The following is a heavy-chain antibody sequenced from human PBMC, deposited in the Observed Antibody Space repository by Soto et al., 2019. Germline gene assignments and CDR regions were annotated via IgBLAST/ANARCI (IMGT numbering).Heavy chain of an antibody. V-gene: IGHV1-18*01. D-gene: IGHD2-15*01. J-gene: IGHJ6*02. CDR1: GYSFTTYG. Sequence: QVPLVQSGAEVKKPGASVKVSCKASGYSFTTYGIAWVRQAPGQGLEWMGWISTYNGDTDYAQNLQGRVIMTTDTSTTTAYMELRSLRSDDTAVYYCAREGSRPYYYYGMDVLGHGTTVSVSS. CDR3: AREGSRPYYYYGMDV. CDR2: ISTYNGDT.